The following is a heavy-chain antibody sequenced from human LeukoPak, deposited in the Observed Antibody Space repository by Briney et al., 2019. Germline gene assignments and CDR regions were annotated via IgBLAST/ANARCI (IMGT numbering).Heavy chain of an antibody. CDR3: ARAIAVARFDY. CDR1: GFTFSSYE. V-gene: IGHV3-21*01. CDR2: ISSSSYI. D-gene: IGHD6-19*01. J-gene: IGHJ4*02. Sequence: PGGSLRLSCAASGFTFSSYEMNWVRQAPGKGLEWVSSISSSSYIYYADSVKGRFTISRDNAKNSLYLQMNSLRADDTAVYYCARAIAVARFDYWGQGTLVTVSS.